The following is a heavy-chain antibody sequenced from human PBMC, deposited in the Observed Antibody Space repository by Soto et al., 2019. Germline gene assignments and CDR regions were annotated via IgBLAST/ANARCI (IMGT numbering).Heavy chain of an antibody. D-gene: IGHD1-26*01. CDR3: AKVSLGALTFTDYYYYGLDV. V-gene: IGHV3-23*01. CDR1: GFTFSTYA. CDR2: ISGGGGTT. Sequence: GGSLRLSCAASGFTFSTYAMNWVRQAPGKGLEWVSAISGGGGTTYSADSVKGRVTISRDNSKNTLYLQMNSLRAEDTAVYYCAKVSLGALTFTDYYYYGLDVWGQGTTVTVSS. J-gene: IGHJ6*02.